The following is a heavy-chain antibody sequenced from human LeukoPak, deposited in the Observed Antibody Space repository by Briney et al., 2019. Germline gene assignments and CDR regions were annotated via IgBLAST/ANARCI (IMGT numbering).Heavy chain of an antibody. D-gene: IGHD3-10*01. CDR3: ARQTFGDLYFDS. CDR1: GGSISRGSYY. V-gene: IGHV4-61*02. J-gene: IGHJ4*02. Sequence: SETLSLTCIVSGGSISRGSYYWNWLRQPAGKGLEWMGRIYNSGSTNYNPSLKSRVTISTDMSKNQLSLQLSSVTAADTAVYYCARQTFGDLYFDSWGQGTLTIVSS. CDR2: IYNSGST.